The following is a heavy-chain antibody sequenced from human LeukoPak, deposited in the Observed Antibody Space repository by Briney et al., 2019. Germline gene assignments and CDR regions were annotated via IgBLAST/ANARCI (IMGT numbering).Heavy chain of an antibody. Sequence: GGSLRLSCAASGFTFSSYSMNWVRQAPGKGLEWVSYIRSSSSTIYYADSVKGRFTISRDNVKNSLYLQMNSLRAEDTAIYYWARDFGSSSPYYFDYWGQGTLVTVSS. CDR3: ARDFGSSSPYYFDY. D-gene: IGHD6-6*01. V-gene: IGHV3-48*01. J-gene: IGHJ4*02. CDR1: GFTFSSYS. CDR2: IRSSSSTI.